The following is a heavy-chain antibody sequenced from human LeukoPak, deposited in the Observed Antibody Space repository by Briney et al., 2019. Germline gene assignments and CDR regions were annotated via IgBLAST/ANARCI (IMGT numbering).Heavy chain of an antibody. CDR1: GFTVSSNY. CDR3: ASLISANWFDP. V-gene: IGHV3-66*01. J-gene: IGHJ5*02. Sequence: GGSLRLSCAASGFTVSSNYRSWVRQAPGMGLEWVSILYTGGSTYYADSVKGRFTISRDSSKNTLYLQMSSLRAEDTAVYYCASLISANWFDPWGQGTLVTVSS. CDR2: LYTGGST. D-gene: IGHD6-13*01.